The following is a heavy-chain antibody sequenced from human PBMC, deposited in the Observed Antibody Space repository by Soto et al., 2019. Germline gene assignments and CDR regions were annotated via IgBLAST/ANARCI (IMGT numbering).Heavy chain of an antibody. CDR1: GYARRDHS. CDR2: TGTSRKYT. V-gene: IGHV3-48*02. Sequence: PGGSLGLSSSASGYARRDHSMNRVRQAPGKGLEWVSYTGTSRKYTFYADSVRGRFTISRDDARNSVYLQLNSLRDEDTAVYYCVRDREWAFDILGQGTMVTVSS. D-gene: IGHD2-8*01. J-gene: IGHJ3*02. CDR3: VRDREWAFDI.